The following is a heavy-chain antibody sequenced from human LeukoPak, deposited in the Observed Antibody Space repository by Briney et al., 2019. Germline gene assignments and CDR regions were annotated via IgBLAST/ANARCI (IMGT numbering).Heavy chain of an antibody. CDR2: IYPSGNT. CDR3: ARAYGDSYFDY. J-gene: IGHJ4*02. D-gene: IGHD4-17*01. V-gene: IGHV4-30-2*05. Sequence: SQTLSLTCTVSGDSISSGTHYWNWLRQPPGKGLEWIGYIYPSGNTYYNPSLKSRVTISVDTSKNQFSLKLSSVTAADTAVYYCARAYGDSYFDYWGQGTLVTVSS. CDR1: GDSISSGTHY.